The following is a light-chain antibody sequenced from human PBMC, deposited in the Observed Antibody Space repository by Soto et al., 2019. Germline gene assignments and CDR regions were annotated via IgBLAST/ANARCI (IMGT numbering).Light chain of an antibody. Sequence: EIQMTQSPSSLSTSVGDRVTITCRASQSISTFLNWYQQKPGKAPKLLISTASSLQSGVPSTFSGSGSGTDFTLTLRSLQPEDSATYYCQQSYSSPRTFGHGTKVEIK. V-gene: IGKV1-39*01. CDR2: TAS. J-gene: IGKJ1*01. CDR1: QSISTF. CDR3: QQSYSSPRT.